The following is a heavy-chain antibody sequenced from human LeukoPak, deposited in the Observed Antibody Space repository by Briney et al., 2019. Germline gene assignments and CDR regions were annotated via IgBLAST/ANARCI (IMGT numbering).Heavy chain of an antibody. CDR1: GFTFSSYG. J-gene: IGHJ4*02. CDR3: AKYYDSSGYYPSYFDY. V-gene: IGHV3-30*02. Sequence: GGSLRLSCAASGFTFSSYGMHWVRQAPGKGLEWVAFIRYDGSNKYYADSVKGRFTISRDNSKNTLYLQMNSLRAEDTAVYYCAKYYDSSGYYPSYFDYWGQGTLVTVSS. CDR2: IRYDGSNK. D-gene: IGHD3-22*01.